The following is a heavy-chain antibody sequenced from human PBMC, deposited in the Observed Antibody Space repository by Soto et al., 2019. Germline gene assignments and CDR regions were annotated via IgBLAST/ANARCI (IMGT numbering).Heavy chain of an antibody. CDR1: RFTFSSYA. D-gene: IGHD6-19*01. V-gene: IGHV3-23*01. Sequence: GGSLRLSCAASRFTFSSYAMSWVRQAPGKGLEWVSAISGSGGSTYYADSVKGRFTISRDNSKNTLYLQMNSLRAEDTAVYYCAKDERGAVAGTKGLAWFDPWGQGTLVTVSS. CDR3: AKDERGAVAGTKGLAWFDP. J-gene: IGHJ5*02. CDR2: ISGSGGST.